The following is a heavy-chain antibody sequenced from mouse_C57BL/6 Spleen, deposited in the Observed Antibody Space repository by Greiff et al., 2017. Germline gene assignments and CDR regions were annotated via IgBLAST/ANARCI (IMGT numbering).Heavy chain of an antibody. CDR2: IHPNSGST. D-gene: IGHD1-1*01. J-gene: IGHJ3*01. CDR3: AREEDYCGSSSWFAY. V-gene: IGHV1-64*01. CDR1: GYTFTSYW. Sequence: QVQLQQPGAELVKPGASVKLSCKASGYTFTSYWMHWVKQRPGQGLAWIGMIHPNSGSTNYNEKFKSKATLTVDKSSSAAYMQLSSLTTEDSAVYDCAREEDYCGSSSWFAYWGQGTLVTVSA.